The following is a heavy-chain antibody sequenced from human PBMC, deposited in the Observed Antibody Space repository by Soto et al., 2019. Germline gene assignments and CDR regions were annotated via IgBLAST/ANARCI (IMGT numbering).Heavy chain of an antibody. D-gene: IGHD6-13*01. CDR1: GFTFSSYA. Sequence: EVQLLESGGGLVQPGGSLRLSCAASGFTFSSYAMSWVRQAPGKGLEWVSAISGSGGSTYYADSVKGRFTISRDNSKNTLYLQMNSLRAEDTAVYYCAKEEGSSSSEILGYYYGMDVWGQGTTVTVSS. CDR2: ISGSGGST. V-gene: IGHV3-23*01. CDR3: AKEEGSSSSEILGYYYGMDV. J-gene: IGHJ6*02.